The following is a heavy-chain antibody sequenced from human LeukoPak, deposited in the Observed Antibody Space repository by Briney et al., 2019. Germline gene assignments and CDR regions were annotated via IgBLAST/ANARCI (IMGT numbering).Heavy chain of an antibody. J-gene: IGHJ3*02. CDR3: ARGPYSYDSSGAFDI. V-gene: IGHV4-34*01. Sequence: SETLSLTCTVSGGSISSYYWSWIRQPPGKGLEWIGEINHSGSTNYNPSLKSRVTISVDTSKNQLSLRLSSVTAADTAVYFCARGPYSYDSSGAFDIWGQGTMVTVSS. CDR1: GGSISSYY. D-gene: IGHD3-22*01. CDR2: INHSGST.